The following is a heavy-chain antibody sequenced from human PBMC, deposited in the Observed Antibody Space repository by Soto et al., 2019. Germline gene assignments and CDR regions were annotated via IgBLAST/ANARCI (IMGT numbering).Heavy chain of an antibody. V-gene: IGHV1-46*01. CDR3: ARDRQPMFRGVKVNWFDP. J-gene: IGHJ5*02. D-gene: IGHD3-10*01. CDR1: GYTFTSYY. CDR2: INPSGGST. Sequence: SVKVSCKASGYTFTSYYMHWVRQAPGQGLEWMGIINPSGGSTIYAQKFQGRVTMTRDTSTSIVYMELSSLRSEDTAVYYCARDRQPMFRGVKVNWFDPWGQGTLVTVSS.